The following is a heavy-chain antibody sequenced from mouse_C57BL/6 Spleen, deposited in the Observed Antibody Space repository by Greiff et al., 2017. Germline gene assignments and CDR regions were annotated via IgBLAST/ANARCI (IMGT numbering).Heavy chain of an antibody. CDR1: GYSITSGYD. CDR2: ISYSGST. Sequence: EVKLVESGPGMVKPSQSLSLTCTVTGYSITSGYDWHWIRHLPGNKLEWMGYISYSGSTNYNPSLKSRISITHDTSKNHFFLKLNSVTTEDAATYYCARDNGDDGMDYWGQGTTVTVSS. V-gene: IGHV3-1*01. D-gene: IGHD2-2*01. J-gene: IGHJ4*01. CDR3: ARDNGDDGMDY.